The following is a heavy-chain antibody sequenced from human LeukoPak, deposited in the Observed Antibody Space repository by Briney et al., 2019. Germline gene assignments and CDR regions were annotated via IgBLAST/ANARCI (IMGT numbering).Heavy chain of an antibody. CDR2: ISGSGGST. V-gene: IGHV3-23*01. Sequence: GGSLRLSCAASGFTFSSYAMSWVRQAPGKGLEWVSGISGSGGSTYYADSVKGRFTISRDNSKNTLYLQMNSLRAEDTAVYYCAKDLLSYYDSSGYYSWSYYYYYYGMDVWGQGTTVTVSS. CDR3: AKDLLSYYDSSGYYSWSYYYYYYGMDV. J-gene: IGHJ6*02. D-gene: IGHD3-22*01. CDR1: GFTFSSYA.